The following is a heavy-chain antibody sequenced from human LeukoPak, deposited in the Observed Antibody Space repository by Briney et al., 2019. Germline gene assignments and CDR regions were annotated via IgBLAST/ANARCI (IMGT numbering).Heavy chain of an antibody. CDR3: ARSTSRMGLFDP. D-gene: IGHD2-8*01. Sequence: SETLSLTCTVSGGSISSYYWSWIRQPPGKGLEWIGYFYYSGSTNYNPSLKSRVTISVDTSKNQFSLKLSSVTAADTAVYYCARSTSRMGLFDPWGQGTLVTVSS. CDR1: GGSISSYY. V-gene: IGHV4-59*01. CDR2: FYYSGST. J-gene: IGHJ5*02.